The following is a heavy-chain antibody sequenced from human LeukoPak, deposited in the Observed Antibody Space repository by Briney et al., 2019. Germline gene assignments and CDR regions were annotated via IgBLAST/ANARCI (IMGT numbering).Heavy chain of an antibody. CDR2: ISGSGGSP. D-gene: IGHD3-10*01. V-gene: IGHV3-23*01. CDR1: GFSFSDHV. J-gene: IGHJ4*02. CDR3: AKEGGWFGVSGFDY. Sequence: GGSLRLSCEASGFSFSDHVITWVRQAPGKGLAWVAGISGSGGSPWYADSVKGRFAISRDNSKNTLYLQMNSLRVEDTAIYYCAKEGGWFGVSGFDYWGQGALVTVPS.